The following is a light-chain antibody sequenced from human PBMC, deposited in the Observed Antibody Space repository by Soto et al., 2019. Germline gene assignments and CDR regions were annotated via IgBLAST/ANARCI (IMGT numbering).Light chain of an antibody. J-gene: IGKJ5*01. CDR3: QQFNYWPPIT. Sequence: EIVVTQSPATLSVSPGERATLSCRASQSVSSNLAWYQQIPGRAPRLLIYGASTRASGIPARFSASGSGTEFTLTISSLQSEDFAVYYCQQFNYWPPITFGQGTRLEIK. CDR2: GAS. CDR1: QSVSSN. V-gene: IGKV3-15*01.